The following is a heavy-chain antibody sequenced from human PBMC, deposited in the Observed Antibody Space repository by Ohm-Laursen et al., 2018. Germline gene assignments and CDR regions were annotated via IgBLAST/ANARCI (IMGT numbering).Heavy chain of an antibody. J-gene: IGHJ4*02. Sequence: TLSLTCTVSGNSINTYYWSWIRQPPGKGLEYISWIHYSGNTNYNPSLRSRVTISVDTSKNQISLSLRSVTAADTAVYYCARSWSYGPDYWGQGTLVTVSS. D-gene: IGHD5-18*01. CDR1: GNSINTYY. V-gene: IGHV4-59*08. CDR3: ARSWSYGPDY. CDR2: IHYSGNT.